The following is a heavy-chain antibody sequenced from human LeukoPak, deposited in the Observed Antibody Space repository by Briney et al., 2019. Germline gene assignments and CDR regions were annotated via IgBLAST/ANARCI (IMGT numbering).Heavy chain of an antibody. V-gene: IGHV3-13*01. J-gene: IGHJ6*02. CDR3: ARAKRETSTRPWTSGMDV. CDR1: GFTLSDYD. Sequence: GGSLRLSCAASGFTLSDYDIHWVRQAIGKGLDWVSGLGSAGDKYHADSERGRFTISREDAENSVYLQMNGLRPEDTAIYYCARAKRETSTRPWTSGMDVWGQGTTVTVSS. D-gene: IGHD3/OR15-3a*01. CDR2: LGSAGDK.